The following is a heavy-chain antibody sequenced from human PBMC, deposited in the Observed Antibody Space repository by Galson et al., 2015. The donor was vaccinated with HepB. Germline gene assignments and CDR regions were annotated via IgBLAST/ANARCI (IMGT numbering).Heavy chain of an antibody. CDR1: GFTVSSNY. CDR3: ARRRDPAYGMDV. V-gene: IGHV3-53*01. CDR2: IYSGGST. J-gene: IGHJ6*02. D-gene: IGHD2-2*01. Sequence: SLRLSCAASGFTVSSNYMSWVRQAPGKGLEWVSVIYSGGSTYYADSVKGRFTISRDNSKNTLYLQMNSLRAEDTAVYYCARRRDPAYGMDVWGQGTTVTVSS.